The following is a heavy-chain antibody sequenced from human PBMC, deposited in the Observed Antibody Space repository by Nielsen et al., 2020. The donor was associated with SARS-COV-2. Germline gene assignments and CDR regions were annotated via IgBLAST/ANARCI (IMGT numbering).Heavy chain of an antibody. CDR2: IKSKTDGGTT. CDR3: TPQLGFWMDV. Sequence: GESLKISCAASGFTFSSCSMNWVRQAPGKGLEWVGRIKSKTDGGTTDYAAPVKGRFTISRDDSKNTLYLQMNSLKTEDTAVYYCTPQLGFWMDVWGKGTTVTVSS. J-gene: IGHJ6*04. V-gene: IGHV3-15*01. D-gene: IGHD3-16*01. CDR1: GFTFSSCS.